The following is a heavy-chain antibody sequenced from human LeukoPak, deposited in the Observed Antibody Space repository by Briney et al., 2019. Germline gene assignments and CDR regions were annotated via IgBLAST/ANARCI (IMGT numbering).Heavy chain of an antibody. J-gene: IGHJ3*01. V-gene: IGHV2-5*02. CDR3: AHIMITYGGVTAQDAFDV. Sequence: SGPTLVRPTQTLTVTCTFSGFSLTTPTVGVAWIRQPPGKALEWLAVVYWDDDRRYSPSLRSRLTITKDTSKNQVVLMMTNMDPVDTGTYYCAHIMITYGGVTAQDAFDVWGQGAMVTV. D-gene: IGHD3-16*01. CDR1: GFSLTTPTVG. CDR2: VYWDDDR.